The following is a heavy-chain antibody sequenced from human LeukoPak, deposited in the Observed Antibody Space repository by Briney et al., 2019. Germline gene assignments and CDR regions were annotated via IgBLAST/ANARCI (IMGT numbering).Heavy chain of an antibody. V-gene: IGHV3-43*01. CDR1: GFTFDHYS. CDR3: AIDGKNYFDY. J-gene: IGHJ4*02. CDR2: ISWDGGST. Sequence: GGSLRLSCAASGFTFDHYSMHWVRQAPGKGLEWVSLISWDGGSTYYADSVKGRFTISRDNSKNSLSLQMNSLRAEDTALYYCAIDGKNYFDYWGQGTLVTVSS.